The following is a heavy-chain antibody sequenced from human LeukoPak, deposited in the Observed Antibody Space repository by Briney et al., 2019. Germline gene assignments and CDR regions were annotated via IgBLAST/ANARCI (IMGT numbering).Heavy chain of an antibody. J-gene: IGHJ3*02. CDR3: ARGGRLSPRAYAFDI. D-gene: IGHD1-26*01. CDR2: IIPIFGTA. CDR1: GGTFSSYA. V-gene: IGHV1-69*13. Sequence: ASVTVSFKASGGTFSSYAISRVRQAPGQGLEWVGGIIPIFGTANYAQKFQGRVTITADESTSTAYMELSSLRSEDMAVYYCARGGRLSPRAYAFDIWGQGTMVTVSS.